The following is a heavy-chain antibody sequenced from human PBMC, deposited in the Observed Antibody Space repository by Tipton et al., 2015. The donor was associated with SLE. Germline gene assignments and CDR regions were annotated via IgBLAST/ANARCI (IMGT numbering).Heavy chain of an antibody. CDR1: GGSIGSCSYY. V-gene: IGHV4-61*02. D-gene: IGHD6-13*01. CDR2: IYTSGST. J-gene: IGHJ6*03. Sequence: LSLTCTVSGGSIGSCSYYWSWIRQPAGKGLEWIGRIYTSGSTNYNPSLKSRITISVDTSKNQFSLKLSSVTAADTAVYYCARAIAYQQLAPMDVWGKGTTVPVPS. CDR3: ARAIAYQQLAPMDV.